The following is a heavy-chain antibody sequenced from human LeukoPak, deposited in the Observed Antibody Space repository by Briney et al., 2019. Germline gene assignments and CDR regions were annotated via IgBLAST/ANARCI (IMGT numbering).Heavy chain of an antibody. CDR3: ARESSSYGDYGEPSLRRKPYYYYGMDV. V-gene: IGHV1-46*01. D-gene: IGHD4-17*01. CDR2: INPSGGST. Sequence: GASVKVSCKASGYTFTSYYMHWVRQAPGQGLEWMGIINPSGGSTSYAQKFQGRVTMTRDTSTSTVYMELSSLRSEDTAVYYCARESSSYGDYGEPSLRRKPYYYYGMDVWGQGTTVTVSS. CDR1: GYTFTSYY. J-gene: IGHJ6*02.